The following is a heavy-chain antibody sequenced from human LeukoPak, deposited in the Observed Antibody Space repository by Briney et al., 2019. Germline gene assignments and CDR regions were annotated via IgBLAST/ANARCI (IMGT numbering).Heavy chain of an antibody. J-gene: IGHJ6*02. V-gene: IGHV4-4*02. CDR3: ARVGQWLVYYYYGMDV. CDR1: GGSISSSNW. Sequence: SETLSLTRAVSGGSISSSNWWSWVRQPPGKGLEWIGEIYHSGSTNYNPSLKSRVTISVDKSKNQFSLKLSSVTAADTAVYYCARVGQWLVYYYYGMDVWGQGATVTVSS. D-gene: IGHD6-19*01. CDR2: IYHSGST.